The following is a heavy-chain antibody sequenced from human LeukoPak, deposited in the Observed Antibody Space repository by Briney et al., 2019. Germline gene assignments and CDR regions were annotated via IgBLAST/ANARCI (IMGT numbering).Heavy chain of an antibody. J-gene: IGHJ4*02. V-gene: IGHV4-31*11. D-gene: IGHD3-9*01. Sequence: SETLSLTCAVSGGSISSGGYYWSWIRQHPGKGLEWIGYIYYSGSTYYNPSLKSRVTISVDTSKNQCSLKLSSVTAADTAVYYCARDRSGDIQDWGQGTLVTVSS. CDR2: IYYSGST. CDR1: GGSISSGGYY. CDR3: ARDRSGDIQD.